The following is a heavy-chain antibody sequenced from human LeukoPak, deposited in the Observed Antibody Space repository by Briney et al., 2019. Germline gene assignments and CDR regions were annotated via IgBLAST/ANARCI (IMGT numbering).Heavy chain of an antibody. CDR2: IDPDDSDT. D-gene: IGHD2-8*01. Sequence: GESLKISCKGSGYSFTSYWIGWVGQMPGKGLEWMGIIDPDDSDTRYSPSFEGQVIISVDKSISTAYLQWSSLKASDTATYYCARHGHCTNGVCYSNYYYYMDVWGKGTTVTVSS. V-gene: IGHV5-51*01. CDR1: GYSFTSYW. J-gene: IGHJ6*03. CDR3: ARHGHCTNGVCYSNYYYYMDV.